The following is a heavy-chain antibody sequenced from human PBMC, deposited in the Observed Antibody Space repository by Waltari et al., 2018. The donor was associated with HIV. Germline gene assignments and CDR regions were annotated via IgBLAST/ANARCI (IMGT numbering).Heavy chain of an antibody. CDR1: GGTFSRYA. CDR3: AIFVVATSRGLGYYYGMDV. D-gene: IGHD5-12*01. CDR2: IIPIFGTS. Sequence: QVQRVHSGAEVQKPGSSVRVSCNAPGGTFSRYATSWLRQAPANGCEWMGVIIPIFGTSNYAQKVQGRVTITADESTSTAYMELSSLRSEDTAVYYCAIFVVATSRGLGYYYGMDVWGQGTTVTVSS. V-gene: IGHV1-69*01. J-gene: IGHJ6*02.